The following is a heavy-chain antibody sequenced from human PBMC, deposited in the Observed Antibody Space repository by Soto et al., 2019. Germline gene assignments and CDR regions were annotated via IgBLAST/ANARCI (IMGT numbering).Heavy chain of an antibody. J-gene: IGHJ6*02. D-gene: IGHD3-22*01. V-gene: IGHV4-4*02. CDR3: ARGVYYDSSGYPNYYYYYYGMDV. Sequence: LSLTCAASGGSISSSNWWSWVRQPPGKGLEWIGEIYHSGSTNYNPSLKSRVTISVDKSKNQFSLKLSSVTAADTAVYYCARGVYYDSSGYPNYYYYYYGMDVWGQGTTVTVSS. CDR1: GGSISSSNW. CDR2: IYHSGST.